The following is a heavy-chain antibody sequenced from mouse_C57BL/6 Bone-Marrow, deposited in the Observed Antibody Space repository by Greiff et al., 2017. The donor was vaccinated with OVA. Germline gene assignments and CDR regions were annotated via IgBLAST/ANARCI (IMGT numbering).Heavy chain of an antibody. J-gene: IGHJ2*01. V-gene: IGHV14-4*01. Sequence: VQLQQSGAELVRPGASVKLSCTASGFNIKDDYMHWVKQRPEQGLEWIGWIDPENGDTEYASKFQGKATITADTSSNTAYLQLSSLTSEDTAVYYCTIGSYYFDYGGQGTTLTVSS. CDR2: IDPENGDT. CDR3: TIGSYYFDY. CDR1: GFNIKDDY. D-gene: IGHD2-14*01.